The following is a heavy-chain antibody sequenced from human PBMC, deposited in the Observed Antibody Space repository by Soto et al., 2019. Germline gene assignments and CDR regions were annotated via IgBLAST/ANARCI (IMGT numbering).Heavy chain of an antibody. D-gene: IGHD3-10*01. CDR3: ASGWGLDY. J-gene: IGHJ4*02. V-gene: IGHV4-59*01. CDR2: VYYSGST. Sequence: HVQLQESGPGLVKPSETLSLTCTVSGDSISNYYWYWIRQPPGKGLEWIGYVYYSGSTNYNPSLKSRVTMSVDTSKNQFSLKVSSVTAADTAVYYCASGWGLDYWGQGTLVSVSS. CDR1: GDSISNYY.